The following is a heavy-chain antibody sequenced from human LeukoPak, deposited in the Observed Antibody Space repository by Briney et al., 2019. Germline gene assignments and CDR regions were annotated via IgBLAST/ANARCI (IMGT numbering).Heavy chain of an antibody. CDR2: INVGNGNT. CDR3: ARAWPNRYGSRSYYDH. D-gene: IGHD3-10*01. CDR1: GYTFTSYA. J-gene: IGHJ4*02. V-gene: IGHV1-3*01. Sequence: ASVKVSCKASGYTFTSYAMHWVRQAPGQGLEWMGWINVGNGNTKYSPKFQGRVTITRDTSASTAYMELSSLRSEDTAVYHCARAWPNRYGSRSYYDHWGQGALVTVSS.